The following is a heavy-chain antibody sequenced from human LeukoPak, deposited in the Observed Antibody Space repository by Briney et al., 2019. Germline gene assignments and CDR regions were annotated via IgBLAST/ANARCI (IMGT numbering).Heavy chain of an antibody. CDR1: GGSISSYY. D-gene: IGHD6-13*01. CDR2: IYYSGST. Sequence: SETLSLICTVSGGSISSYYWSWIRQPPGKGLEWIGYIYYSGSTNYNPSLKSRVTISVDTSKNQFSLKLSSVTAADTAVYYCAISIAAAGSPFDYWGQGTLVTVSS. CDR3: AISIAAAGSPFDY. J-gene: IGHJ4*02. V-gene: IGHV4-59*01.